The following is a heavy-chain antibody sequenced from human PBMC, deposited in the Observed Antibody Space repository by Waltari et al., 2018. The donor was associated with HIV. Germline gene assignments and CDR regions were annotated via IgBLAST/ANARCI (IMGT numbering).Heavy chain of an antibody. V-gene: IGHV5-51*03. Sequence: EVQLVQSGAEVKKPGESLKIPCTGSGYRFTTYWIGWVRPVPGKGLEWIGIIYPGDSDTRYSPSFHGQVTISADKSISTAYLQWSSLKASDTAMYYCARRSGGPTRNLDYWGQGTLVIVSS. CDR2: IYPGDSDT. D-gene: IGHD6-19*01. CDR1: GYRFTTYW. CDR3: ARRSGGPTRNLDY. J-gene: IGHJ4*02.